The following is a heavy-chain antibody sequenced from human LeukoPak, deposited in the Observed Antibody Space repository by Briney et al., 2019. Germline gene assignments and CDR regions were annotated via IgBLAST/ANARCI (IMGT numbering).Heavy chain of an antibody. J-gene: IGHJ4*02. V-gene: IGHV1-69*04. Sequence: SVTVSCKASGGTFSSYAISWVRQAPGQGLEWMGRIIPILGIANYAQKFQGRVTITADKSTSTAYMELSSLRSEDTAVYYCARDYTVSHLDYWGQGTLVTVSS. CDR1: GGTFSSYA. CDR2: IIPILGIA. CDR3: ARDYTVSHLDY. D-gene: IGHD4-17*01.